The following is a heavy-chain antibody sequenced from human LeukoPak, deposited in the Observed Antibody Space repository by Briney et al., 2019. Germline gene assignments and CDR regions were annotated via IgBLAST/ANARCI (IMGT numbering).Heavy chain of an antibody. CDR1: GDSISPYY. CDR2: ISSSGST. V-gene: IGHV4-59*01. Sequence: SETLSLTFTVSGDSISPYYCSWIRQPPGEGLVWMGYISSSGSTDYNPSLKSRVSMSVDTSKNQFSLKLSSVTAADTAVYYCARRRGSGIQLWKYDAFDIWGQGTMVTVSS. D-gene: IGHD5-18*01. CDR3: ARRRGSGIQLWKYDAFDI. J-gene: IGHJ3*02.